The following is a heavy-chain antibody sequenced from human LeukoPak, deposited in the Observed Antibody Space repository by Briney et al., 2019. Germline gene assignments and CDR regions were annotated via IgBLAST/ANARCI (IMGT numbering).Heavy chain of an antibody. Sequence: GASVKVSCKASGYSFTGYYMHWVRQAPGQGLEWMGWINPNSGGTNYAQKFQGRVTMTRDTSISTAYMELSSLRSEDTAVYYCARSVAYYYDSSGYYGNFDYWGQGTLVTVSS. V-gene: IGHV1-2*02. CDR2: INPNSGGT. J-gene: IGHJ4*02. CDR3: ARSVAYYYDSSGYYGNFDY. CDR1: GYSFTGYY. D-gene: IGHD3-22*01.